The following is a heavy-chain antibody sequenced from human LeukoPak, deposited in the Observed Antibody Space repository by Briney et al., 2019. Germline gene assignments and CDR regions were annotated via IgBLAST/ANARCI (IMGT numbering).Heavy chain of an antibody. CDR1: GGSFSGYY. D-gene: IGHD6-19*01. V-gene: IGHV4-34*01. Sequence: SSETLSLTCAVYGGSFSGYYWSWIRQPPGKGLEWIGEINHSGSTNYNPSLKSRVTISVDTSKNQFSLKLSSVTAADTAVYYCARHRGWLVRRLFDYWGQGTLVTVSS. CDR2: INHSGST. J-gene: IGHJ4*02. CDR3: ARHRGWLVRRLFDY.